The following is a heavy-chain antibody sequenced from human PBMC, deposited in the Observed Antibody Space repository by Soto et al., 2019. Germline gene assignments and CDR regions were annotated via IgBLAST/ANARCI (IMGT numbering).Heavy chain of an antibody. J-gene: IGHJ4*02. V-gene: IGHV3-30-3*01. CDR2: ISYDGSNK. D-gene: IGHD5-12*01. Sequence: GGSLRLSCAASGFTFSSYAMHWVRQAPGKGLEWVAVISYDGSNKYYADSVKGRFTISRDNSKNTLYLQMNSLRAEDTAVYYCAREKRYSGYVVGYWGQGTLVTVSS. CDR1: GFTFSSYA. CDR3: AREKRYSGYVVGY.